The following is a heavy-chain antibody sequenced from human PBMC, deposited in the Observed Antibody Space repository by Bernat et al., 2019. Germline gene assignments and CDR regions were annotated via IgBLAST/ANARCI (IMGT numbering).Heavy chain of an antibody. Sequence: QVQLVESGGGVVQPGRSLRLSCAASGFTFNNYGMHWVRQAPGKGLEWVAAVSYDGSNQYYADSVKGRFTVSRDNSKDTLYLQVNSLRAEDTAVYDCAKDSGGTEYFYYMDVWGQGATVTVSS. CDR3: AKDSGGTEYFYYMDV. D-gene: IGHD3-10*01. V-gene: IGHV3-30*18. J-gene: IGHJ6*03. CDR1: GFTFNNYG. CDR2: VSYDGSNQ.